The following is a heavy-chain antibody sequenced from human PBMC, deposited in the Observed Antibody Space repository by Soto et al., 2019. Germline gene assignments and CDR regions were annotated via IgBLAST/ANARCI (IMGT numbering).Heavy chain of an antibody. CDR2: TYYRSKWYA. CDR3: TISRDWSNLDF. Sequence: PSQTLSLTCVISGDSVYGNRIAWSWIRPSTSRGLEWLGRTYYRSKWYADYAVSVKSRITINPDTSKNQFSLQLNSVTPGDTAVYYCTISRDWSNLDFWGQGTLGTVSS. CDR1: GDSVYGNRIA. J-gene: IGHJ4*02. V-gene: IGHV6-1*01. D-gene: IGHD3-10*01.